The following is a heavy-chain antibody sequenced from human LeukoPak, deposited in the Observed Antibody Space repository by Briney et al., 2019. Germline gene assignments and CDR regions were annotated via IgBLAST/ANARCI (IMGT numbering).Heavy chain of an antibody. CDR1: RFTFNSYW. D-gene: IGHD3-10*01. CDR3: ARDREVALFYFDY. J-gene: IGHJ4*02. Sequence: GGSLRLSCAASRFTFNSYWMGWVRQAPGKGLEWVANIKQDGSEKYYVDSVKGRFTISRDNTKNSLFLQMNSLRAEDTAVYYCARDREVALFYFDYWGQGTLVTVSS. V-gene: IGHV3-7*01. CDR2: IKQDGSEK.